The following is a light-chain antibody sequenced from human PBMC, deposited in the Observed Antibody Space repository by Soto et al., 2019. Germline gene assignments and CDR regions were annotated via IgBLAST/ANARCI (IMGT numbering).Light chain of an antibody. CDR2: DVN. CDR1: TSDIGGSTY. V-gene: IGLV2-14*03. CDR3: TSYTRNGLYV. J-gene: IGLJ1*01. Sequence: QSVLTQPASMSGSPGQSITVSCTGTTSDIGGSTYVSWYQHHPGKAPRLIIYDVNNRPSGVAARFSASKSGNTASLTISGLQAEDEADYYCTSYTRNGLYVFGTGTKLTVL.